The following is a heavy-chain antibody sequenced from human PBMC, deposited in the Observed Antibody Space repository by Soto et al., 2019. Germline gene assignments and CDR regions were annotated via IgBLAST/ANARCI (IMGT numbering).Heavy chain of an antibody. CDR1: GGTFSSYA. CDR3: ASRKREVTSYYYYGMDV. Sequence: QVQLVQSGAEVKKPGSSVKVSCKASGGTFSSYAISWVRQAPGQGLEWMGGIIPIFGTANYAQKFQGRVTITADESTSTAYMELSSLRSEDTAVHYCASRKREVTSYYYYGMDVWGQGTTVTVSS. V-gene: IGHV1-69*12. J-gene: IGHJ6*02. D-gene: IGHD2-21*02. CDR2: IIPIFGTA.